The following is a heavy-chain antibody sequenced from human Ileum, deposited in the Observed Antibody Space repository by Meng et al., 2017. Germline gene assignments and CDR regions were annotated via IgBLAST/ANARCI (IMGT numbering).Heavy chain of an antibody. CDR3: ARADYVRYFDL. Sequence: VQLQGSGHGLGNLSETLSLTCAVLGGSIESNNWWTCIRQPPGQGLEWIGEVYHSGSTHYNPSLQSRVTISIDNSKNRFSLSLNSVTAADTAIYYCARADYVRYFDLWGRGTLVTVSS. CDR2: VYHSGST. D-gene: IGHD3-10*02. V-gene: IGHV4-4*02. J-gene: IGHJ2*01. CDR1: GGSIESNNW.